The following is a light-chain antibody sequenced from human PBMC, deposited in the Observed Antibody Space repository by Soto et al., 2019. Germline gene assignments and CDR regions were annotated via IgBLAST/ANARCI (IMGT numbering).Light chain of an antibody. V-gene: IGLV2-8*01. CDR3: SSYAGSNNSV. CDR2: EVS. Sequence: QSALTQPPSASGSPGQSVTISCTGTSSDVGGYDSVSWYQQHPGKAPKLMIYEVSKRPSGVPDRFSGSKSGNTASLTVSGLQAEDEADYYCSSYAGSNNSVFGGGTKVTVL. J-gene: IGLJ2*01. CDR1: SSDVGGYDS.